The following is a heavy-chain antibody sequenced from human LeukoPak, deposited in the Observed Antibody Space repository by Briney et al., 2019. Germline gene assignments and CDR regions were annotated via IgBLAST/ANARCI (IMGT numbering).Heavy chain of an antibody. J-gene: IGHJ5*02. CDR2: IGGNGGRT. D-gene: IGHD5-18*01. CDR1: GFTFRSYA. V-gene: IGHV3-23*01. CDR3: AKVRDLDTVLGRFDN. Sequence: PGGSLRLSCAASGFTFRSYAMSWVRQAPGKGLEWVSVIGGNGGRTYYADSVRGRFTISRDNSKNTLYLQMNSLRAEDTAVYYCAKVRDLDTVLGRFDNWGQGTLVTVSS.